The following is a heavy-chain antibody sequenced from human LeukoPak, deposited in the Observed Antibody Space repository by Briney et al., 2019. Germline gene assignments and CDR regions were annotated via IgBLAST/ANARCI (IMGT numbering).Heavy chain of an antibody. Sequence: ASVKVSCKTSGYIFTGYYLHWLRQAPGQGLEWLGCIHPNGYSEPAPIFRGRVTMTRDTSLSTAYMDLGTLKSDDTAVYYCAIECCFDGNIYSKGFEYWGLGTVVTVSS. D-gene: IGHD3-10*01. V-gene: IGHV1-2*02. CDR1: GYIFTGYY. CDR3: AIECCFDGNIYSKGFEY. CDR2: IHPNGYS. J-gene: IGHJ4*02.